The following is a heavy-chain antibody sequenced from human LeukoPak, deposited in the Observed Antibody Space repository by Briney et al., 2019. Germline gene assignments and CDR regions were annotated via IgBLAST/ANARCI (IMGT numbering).Heavy chain of an antibody. D-gene: IGHD3-9*01. Sequence: PGGSLRLSCAASGFTFGNYAMYWVRQAPGNGLEWVSDISGRGGGTYFADSVKGRFTISRDNSKNTLYMQMNSLRGDDTAVYYCAKATPYYDTLTGYSTPYNWFDPWGQGTLVTVSS. J-gene: IGHJ5*02. CDR2: ISGRGGGT. V-gene: IGHV3-23*01. CDR3: AKATPYYDTLTGYSTPYNWFDP. CDR1: GFTFGNYA.